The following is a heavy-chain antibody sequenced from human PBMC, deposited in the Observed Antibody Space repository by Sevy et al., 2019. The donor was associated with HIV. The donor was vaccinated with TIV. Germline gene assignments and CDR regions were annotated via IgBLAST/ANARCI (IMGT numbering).Heavy chain of an antibody. D-gene: IGHD1-26*01. CDR2: IKSDGSDK. CDR1: GFTFSAYW. J-gene: IGHJ4*02. CDR3: AQEAVGRFDS. V-gene: IGHV3-7*01. Sequence: GGSLRLSCAASGFTFSAYWMNWVRQAPGKGLEWVANIKSDGSDKHYVDSVEGRFTISRDNAKNSLYLQMNSLRVEHTAVYYCAQEAVGRFDSWGQGTLVTVSS.